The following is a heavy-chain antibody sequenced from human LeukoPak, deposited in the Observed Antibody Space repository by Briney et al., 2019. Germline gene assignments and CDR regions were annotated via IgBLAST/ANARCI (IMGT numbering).Heavy chain of an antibody. J-gene: IGHJ4*02. CDR3: AREAYSSAYYFDH. D-gene: IGHD5-18*01. Sequence: ASVKVSCKASGYTFTSYAMNWVRQAPGQGLEWMGWINNNTGNPSYARGFTGRFVFSLDTSVSTAYLQISSLKAEDTAVYYCAREAYSSAYYFDHWGQGTLVTVSS. CDR2: INNNTGNP. CDR1: GYTFTSYA. V-gene: IGHV7-4-1*02.